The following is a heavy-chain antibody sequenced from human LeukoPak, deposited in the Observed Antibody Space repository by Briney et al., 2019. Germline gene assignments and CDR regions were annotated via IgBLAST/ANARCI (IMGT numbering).Heavy chain of an antibody. J-gene: IGHJ4*02. CDR1: GFTFSSYW. CDR3: ASGNYDSSGYSRDY. Sequence: GGSLRLSCAASGFTFSSYWMGWVRQAPGKGLEWVANIKQDGSEKYYVDSVKGRFTISRDNAKNSLYLQMNSLRAEDTAVYYCASGNYDSSGYSRDYWGQGTLVTVSS. CDR2: IKQDGSEK. D-gene: IGHD3-22*01. V-gene: IGHV3-7*03.